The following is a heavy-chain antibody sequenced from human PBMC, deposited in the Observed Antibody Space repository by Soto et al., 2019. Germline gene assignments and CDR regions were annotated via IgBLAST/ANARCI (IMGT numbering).Heavy chain of an antibody. CDR1: GFTFSGYW. J-gene: IGHJ6*02. CDR2: ITGAFERT. V-gene: IGHV3-23*01. CDR3: ARGSDISQMNPLDV. D-gene: IGHD3-9*01. Sequence: GGSLRLSCEASGFTFSGYWMSWARQAPGKGLEWVSTITGAFERTYYAASVKGRFTISRDNSKNTVYLQLDSLRDEDSAIYYCARGSDISQMNPLDVWGQGTTVTVSS.